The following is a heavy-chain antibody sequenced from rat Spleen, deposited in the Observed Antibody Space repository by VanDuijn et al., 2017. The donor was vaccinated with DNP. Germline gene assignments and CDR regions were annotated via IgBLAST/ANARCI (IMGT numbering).Heavy chain of an antibody. CDR2: ISTSGEYA. Sequence: ASISTSGEYAHYGDSVKGRFTISRDNSKNTQYLQMDSLRSEDTATYYCATHNNSGYYAMDAWGQGTSVTVSS. D-gene: IGHD4-3*01. V-gene: IGHV5S13*01. J-gene: IGHJ4*01. CDR3: ATHNNSGYYAMDA.